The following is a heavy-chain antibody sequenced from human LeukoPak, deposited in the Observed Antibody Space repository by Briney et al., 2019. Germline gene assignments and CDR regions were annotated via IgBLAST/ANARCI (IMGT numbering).Heavy chain of an antibody. CDR2: ISYDGSNK. Sequence: GGSLRLSCAASGFTFSSYAMHWVRQAPGKGLEWVAVISYDGSNKYYADSVKGRFTISRDNSKNTLYLQMNSLRAEDTAVYYCARELVIDAFDIWGQGTMVTVSS. CDR1: GFTFSSYA. V-gene: IGHV3-30*01. J-gene: IGHJ3*02. CDR3: ARELVIDAFDI.